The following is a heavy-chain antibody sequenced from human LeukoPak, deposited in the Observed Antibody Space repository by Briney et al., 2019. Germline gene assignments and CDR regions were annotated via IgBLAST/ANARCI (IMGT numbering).Heavy chain of an antibody. V-gene: IGHV1-46*01. CDR2: INPSGGST. Sequence: ASVKVSCKASGYTFTSYYMHWVRQAPGQGLEWMGIINPSGGSTSYAQKFQGRVTMTRDMSTSTVYMELRSLRSDDTAVYYCARDLERGYSYGPMVVWGQGTLVTVSS. J-gene: IGHJ4*02. CDR3: ARDLERGYSYGPMVV. CDR1: GYTFTSYY. D-gene: IGHD5-18*01.